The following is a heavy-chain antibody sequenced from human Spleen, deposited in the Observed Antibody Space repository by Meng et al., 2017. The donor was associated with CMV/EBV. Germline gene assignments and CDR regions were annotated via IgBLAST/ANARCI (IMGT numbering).Heavy chain of an antibody. CDR2: NYTRWSP. J-gene: IGHJ4*02. Sequence: QVRLKHVGPGPSQPPDTLSLTCTVSGGSISLYYWSWIRQPAGKGLEWIGRNYTRWSPNYHPSLKSRVTIPVDTSKHQFSLKLSSVTAADTSVYYCARVGGYEDYWGQGTLVTVSS. CDR3: ARVGGYEDY. D-gene: IGHD5-12*01. V-gene: IGHV4-4*07. CDR1: GGSISLYY.